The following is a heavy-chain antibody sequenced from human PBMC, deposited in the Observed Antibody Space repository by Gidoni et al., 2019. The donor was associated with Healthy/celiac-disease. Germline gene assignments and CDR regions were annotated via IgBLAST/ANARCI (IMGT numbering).Heavy chain of an antibody. CDR3: ARGGRVIAVAGTADY. CDR1: GFTFSSYG. J-gene: IGHJ4*02. Sequence: QVQLVESGGGVVQPGRSLRLSCSASGFTFSSYGMDWVRQAPGKGLEGGAVRWYDGSNKYYADAVKGRVTISRDNSKNTLYLQMNSLRAEDTAVYYCARGGRVIAVAGTADYWGQGTLVTVSS. CDR2: RWYDGSNK. D-gene: IGHD6-19*01. V-gene: IGHV3-33*01.